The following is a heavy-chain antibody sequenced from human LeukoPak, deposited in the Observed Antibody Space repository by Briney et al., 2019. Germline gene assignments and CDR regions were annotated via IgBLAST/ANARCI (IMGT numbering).Heavy chain of an antibody. D-gene: IGHD5-18*01. Sequence: GGSLRLSCAASGFTFSSYGMHWVRQAPGKGLEWVAVISYDGSNKYYADSVKGRFTISRDNSKNTLYLQMDSLRTEDTAVYYCARAQNQNSYKRPFDYWGQGTLVAVSS. V-gene: IGHV3-30*03. CDR3: ARAQNQNSYKRPFDY. CDR1: GFTFSSYG. CDR2: ISYDGSNK. J-gene: IGHJ4*02.